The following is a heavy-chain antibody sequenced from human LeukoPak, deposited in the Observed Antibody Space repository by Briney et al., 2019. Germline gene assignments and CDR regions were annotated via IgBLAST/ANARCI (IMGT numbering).Heavy chain of an antibody. D-gene: IGHD3-10*01. J-gene: IGHJ2*01. CDR1: GYTFTSYY. CDR2: INPSGFST. V-gene: IGHV1-46*01. Sequence: GASVKVSCKASGYTFTSYYMHWVRQAPGQGLEWMGIINPSGFSTTYAQKFQGRVTITADKSTSTAYMELSSLRSEDTAVYYCARDGDKTMVRGVIGYWYFDLWGRGTLVTVSS. CDR3: ARDGDKTMVRGVIGYWYFDL.